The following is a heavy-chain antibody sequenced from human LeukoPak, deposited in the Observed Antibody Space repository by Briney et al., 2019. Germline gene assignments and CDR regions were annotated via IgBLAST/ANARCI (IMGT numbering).Heavy chain of an antibody. D-gene: IGHD4-17*01. V-gene: IGHV3-53*04. Sequence: PGGSLRLSCAASGFTVSSNYMSWVRQAPGKGLEWVSVIYSGGSTYYADSVKGRFTISGHNSKNTLYLQMNSLRAEDTAVYYCASTYGGYVDVWGQGTTVTVSS. J-gene: IGHJ6*02. CDR2: IYSGGST. CDR1: GFTVSSNY. CDR3: ASTYGGYVDV.